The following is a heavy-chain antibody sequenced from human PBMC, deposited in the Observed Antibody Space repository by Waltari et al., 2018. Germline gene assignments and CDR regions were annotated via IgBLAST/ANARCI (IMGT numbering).Heavy chain of an antibody. CDR2: ISYDGINE. CDR3: VKGNEIDY. V-gene: IGHV3-30*02. Sequence: QLHLVESGGGVVQPGGSLRLYCAAPGFNFTLFGMHWVRQAPGKGLEWVSFISYDGINENYADSVKGRFTMSRDNSKKMLYVQMNNLRAEDSAVYYCVKGNEIDYWGQGTLVTVSS. J-gene: IGHJ4*02. D-gene: IGHD1-1*01. CDR1: GFNFTLFG.